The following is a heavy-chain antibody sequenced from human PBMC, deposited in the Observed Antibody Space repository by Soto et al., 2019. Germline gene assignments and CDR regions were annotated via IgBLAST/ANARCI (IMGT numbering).Heavy chain of an antibody. D-gene: IGHD6-13*01. CDR1: GGSISSYY. Sequence: SETLSLTCTVSGGSISSYYWSWIRQPAGKGLEWIGRIYTSGSTNYNPSLKSRVTMSVDTSKNQFSLKLSSVTAADTAVYYCAREGYSGSWYGGENWFDPWGQGNLVTVSS. CDR2: IYTSGST. CDR3: AREGYSGSWYGGENWFDP. V-gene: IGHV4-4*07. J-gene: IGHJ5*02.